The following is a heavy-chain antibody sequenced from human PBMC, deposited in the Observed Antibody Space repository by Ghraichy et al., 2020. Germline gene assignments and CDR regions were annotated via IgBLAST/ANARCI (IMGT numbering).Heavy chain of an antibody. CDR3: AGEYLYCSGGSCYSGAFDI. V-gene: IGHV1-2*04. Sequence: ASVKVSCKASGYTFTGYYMHWVRQAPGQGLEWMGWINPNSGGTNYAQKFQGWVTMTRDTSISTAYMELSRLRSDDTAVYYCAGEYLYCSGGSCYSGAFDIWGQGTMVTVSS. D-gene: IGHD2-15*01. J-gene: IGHJ3*02. CDR2: INPNSGGT. CDR1: GYTFTGYY.